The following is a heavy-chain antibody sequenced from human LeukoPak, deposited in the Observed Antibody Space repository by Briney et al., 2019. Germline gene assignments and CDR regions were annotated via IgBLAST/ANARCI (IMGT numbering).Heavy chain of an antibody. CDR1: GFTFSSYA. CDR2: ISGSGGST. Sequence: GGSLRLSCAASGFTFSSYAMSWVRQAPGKGLEWVSAISGSGGSTYYADSVKGRFTISRDNSKNTLYLQMNSLRAEDTAVYYCARVLLWFGESSNWFDPWGQGTLVTVSS. V-gene: IGHV3-23*01. J-gene: IGHJ5*02. CDR3: ARVLLWFGESSNWFDP. D-gene: IGHD3-10*01.